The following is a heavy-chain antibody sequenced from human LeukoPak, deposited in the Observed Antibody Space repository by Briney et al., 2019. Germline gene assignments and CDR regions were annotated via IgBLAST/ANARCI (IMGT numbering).Heavy chain of an antibody. CDR1: GGSISSGGYS. CDR2: IYHSGCT. D-gene: IGHD2-15*01. J-gene: IGHJ3*02. V-gene: IGHV4-30-2*01. Sequence: PSETLSPTCAVPGGSISSGGYSWSWFRQPPGKGLEWIVYIYHSGCTYYNPSLKSRLTISVDRSKNQFSLKLSSVTAAETAVYYCARDQYSGGAFDIWGQGTMVTVSS. CDR3: ARDQYSGGAFDI.